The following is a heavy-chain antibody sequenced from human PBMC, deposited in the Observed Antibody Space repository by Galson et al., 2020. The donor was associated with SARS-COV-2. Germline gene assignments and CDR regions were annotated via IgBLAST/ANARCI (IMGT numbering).Heavy chain of an antibody. J-gene: IGHJ3*02. V-gene: IGHV1-2*04. CDR3: ARSLISRIGNYADLYSDAFDI. D-gene: IGHD2-21*01. CDR1: GYTFTGYY. Sequence: ASVKVSCKASGYTFTGYYMHWVRQAPGQGLEWMGWINPNSGGTNYAQKFQGWVTMTRDTSISTAYMELSRLRSDDTAVYYCARSLISRIGNYADLYSDAFDIWGQGTMVTVSS. CDR2: INPNSGGT.